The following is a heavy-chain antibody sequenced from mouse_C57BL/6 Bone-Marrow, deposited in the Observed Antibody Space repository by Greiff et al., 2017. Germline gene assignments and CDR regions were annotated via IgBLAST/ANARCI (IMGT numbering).Heavy chain of an antibody. V-gene: IGHV1-64*01. CDR2: IHPNSGST. CDR3: ARDGFYGSSFFDY. Sequence: QVQLQQPGAELVKPGASVKLSCKASGYNFTSYWMHWVKQRPGQGLEWIGMIHPNSGSTNYNEKFKSKATLTVDKSSSTAYMQLSSLTSEDSAVYYCARDGFYGSSFFDYWGQGTTLTVSS. J-gene: IGHJ2*01. D-gene: IGHD1-1*01. CDR1: GYNFTSYW.